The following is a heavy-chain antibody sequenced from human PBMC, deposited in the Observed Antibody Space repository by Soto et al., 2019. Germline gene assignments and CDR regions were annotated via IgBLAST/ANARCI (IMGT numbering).Heavy chain of an antibody. V-gene: IGHV4-31*03. CDR3: ARIYDFWSRHGAFDI. D-gene: IGHD3-3*01. Sequence: QVRLQESGPGLVKPSQTLSLTCTVSGGSVNSNGYYCSWVRQQPVKGLGFIGHIYYAGSTYYNPSLESRTTISRDTSKNQFALELTSVTVADTAVYYCARIYDFWSRHGAFDIWGQGSMVTVSS. CDR2: IYYAGST. CDR1: GGSVNSNGYY. J-gene: IGHJ3*02.